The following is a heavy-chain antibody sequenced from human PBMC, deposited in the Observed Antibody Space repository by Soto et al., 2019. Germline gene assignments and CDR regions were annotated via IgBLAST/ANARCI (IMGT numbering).Heavy chain of an antibody. Sequence: GGSLRLSCAASGFPFSSYEMNWARQAPGKGLEWVSSVSSSSIYIYYADSVKGRFTISRDRSKNSLYLQMNSLRPEDTAVYYSARADIVVVPAAMFMDEYYYYGMDVWGQGTTVTVSS. CDR1: GFPFSSYE. V-gene: IGHV3-21*01. CDR2: VSSSSIYI. J-gene: IGHJ6*02. D-gene: IGHD2-2*01. CDR3: ARADIVVVPAAMFMDEYYYYGMDV.